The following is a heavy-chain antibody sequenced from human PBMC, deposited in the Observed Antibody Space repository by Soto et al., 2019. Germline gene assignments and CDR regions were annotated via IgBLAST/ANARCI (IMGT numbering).Heavy chain of an antibody. D-gene: IGHD6-19*01. Sequence: EVQLVESGGGLVQPGGSLRLSCAASGFTFSSYWMHWVRQAPGKGLVWVSRINSDGSSTSYADSVKGRFTISRDNAKNTLYLQMNSLRAEDTAVYYCSKAVAGDWYFDLWGRGTLVTVSS. V-gene: IGHV3-74*01. CDR3: SKAVAGDWYFDL. J-gene: IGHJ2*01. CDR2: INSDGSST. CDR1: GFTFSSYW.